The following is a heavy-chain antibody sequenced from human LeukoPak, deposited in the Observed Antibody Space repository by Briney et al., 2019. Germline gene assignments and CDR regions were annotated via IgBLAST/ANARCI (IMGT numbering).Heavy chain of an antibody. D-gene: IGHD5-18*01. J-gene: IGHJ4*02. Sequence: GGSLRLSCVASGFTFSTSALSWVRQAPGKGLEWVSLIGSGLTTLYADSVKGRFTISRDNSKNTLYLQMNSLGAEDTAVYYCAKEGVDTAMVTDYWGQGTLVTVSS. V-gene: IGHV3-23*01. CDR2: IGSGLTT. CDR1: GFTFSTSA. CDR3: AKEGVDTAMVTDY.